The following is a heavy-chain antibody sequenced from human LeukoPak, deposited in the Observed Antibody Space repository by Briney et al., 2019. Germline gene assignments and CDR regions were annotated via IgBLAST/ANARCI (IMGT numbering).Heavy chain of an antibody. CDR3: TTEKDLYYYDSSGYFH. J-gene: IGHJ4*02. V-gene: IGHV3-23*01. CDR1: GFSLSTYA. D-gene: IGHD3-22*01. Sequence: GGSLRLSCAASGFSLSTYAMSWVRQAPGKGPEWVSAISGAGGRTYYADPVKGRFTISRDNSKNTLYLQMDSLRAEDTAVYYCTTEKDLYYYDSSGYFHWGQGSLVTVSS. CDR2: ISGAGGRT.